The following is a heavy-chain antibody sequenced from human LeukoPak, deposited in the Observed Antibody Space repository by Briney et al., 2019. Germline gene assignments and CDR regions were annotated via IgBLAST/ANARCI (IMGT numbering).Heavy chain of an antibody. CDR3: ATEPADYDFWSGPDY. D-gene: IGHD3-3*01. CDR2: TGTTGDT. Sequence: GGSLRLSCAASGFTFSSYDMHWVRQVTGKGLEWVSGTGTTGDTYYPGSVKGRFTISRDNSKNTLYLQMNSLRAEDTAVYYCATEPADYDFWSGPDYWGQGTLVTVSS. CDR1: GFTFSSYD. V-gene: IGHV3-13*01. J-gene: IGHJ4*02.